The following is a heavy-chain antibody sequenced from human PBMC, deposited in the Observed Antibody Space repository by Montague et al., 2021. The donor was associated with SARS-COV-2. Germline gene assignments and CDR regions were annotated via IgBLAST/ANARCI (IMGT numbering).Heavy chain of an antibody. Sequence: SETLSLTCAVSDVSLSTSTWWSCVRQSPGKGLEWVGEIYLSGFTHYNPPDKSRVSISLDDSRSQFSLRLTSVTAADTAVYFCARGGLGNRGFDYWGQGTLVTVSS. D-gene: IGHD3/OR15-3a*01. CDR2: IYLSGFT. CDR1: DVSLSTSTW. J-gene: IGHJ4*02. CDR3: ARGGLGNRGFDY. V-gene: IGHV4-4*02.